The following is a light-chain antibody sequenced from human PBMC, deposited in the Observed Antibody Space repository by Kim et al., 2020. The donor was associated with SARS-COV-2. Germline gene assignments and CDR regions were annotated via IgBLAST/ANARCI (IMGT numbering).Light chain of an antibody. CDR1: QDISNY. CDR3: QKYNSAPRT. V-gene: IGKV1-27*01. J-gene: IGKJ1*01. Sequence: DIQMTQSPSSLSASVGDRVTITCRASQDISNYLAWYQQKPGKVPKLLIYAASVLQSGVPSRFSGSVSGTDFSLTISSLQPEDVATYYCQKYNSAPRTFGQGTKVDIK. CDR2: AAS.